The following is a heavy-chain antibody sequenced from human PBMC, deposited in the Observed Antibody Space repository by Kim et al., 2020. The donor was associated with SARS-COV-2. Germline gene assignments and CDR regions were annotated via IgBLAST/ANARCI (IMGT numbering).Heavy chain of an antibody. J-gene: IGHJ4*02. D-gene: IGHD6-13*01. CDR3: AREYSNSSSSPFDS. CDR1: GDSISSNNW. Sequence: SETLSLTCAVSGDSISSNNWWSWVRQPAGKGLEGIGEISHSGNVNYNPSIKSRVTILLDRSKNEFSLELRSVTAADTAVYFCAREYSNSSSSPFDSWRQG. V-gene: IGHV4-4*02. CDR2: ISHSGNV.